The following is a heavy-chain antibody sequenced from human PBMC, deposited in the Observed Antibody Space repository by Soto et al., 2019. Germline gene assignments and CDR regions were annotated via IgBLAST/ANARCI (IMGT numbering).Heavy chain of an antibody. CDR3: ARDPYYDSSGYLASHGMDV. CDR1: GFTVSSNY. CDR2: IYSGGST. D-gene: IGHD3-22*01. V-gene: IGHV3-53*04. Sequence: EVQLVESGGGLVQPGGSLRLSCAASGFTVSSNYMSWVRQSPGKGLEWVSVIYSGGSTYYADSVKGRFTISRHNSKNTLYLQMNSQRAEDTAVYYCARDPYYDSSGYLASHGMDVWGQGTTVTVSS. J-gene: IGHJ6*02.